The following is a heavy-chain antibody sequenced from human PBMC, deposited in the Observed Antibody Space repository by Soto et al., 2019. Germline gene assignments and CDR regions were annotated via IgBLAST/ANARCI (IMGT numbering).Heavy chain of an antibody. J-gene: IGHJ6*02. CDR3: ARETDTATGGNYYYGMDV. CDR2: INPSGGGT. D-gene: IGHD5-18*01. CDR1: GYTFTSYY. Sequence: ASVKVSCKASGYTFTSYYMHWVRQAPGQGLEWMGIINPSGGGTSYAQKFQGRVTMTRDTSTSTVYMELSSLRSEDTAVYYCARETDTATGGNYYYGMDVWGQGTTVTVSS. V-gene: IGHV1-46*01.